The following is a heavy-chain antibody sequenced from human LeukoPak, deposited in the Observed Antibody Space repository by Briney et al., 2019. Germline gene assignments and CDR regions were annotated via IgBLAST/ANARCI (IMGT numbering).Heavy chain of an antibody. V-gene: IGHV3-21*01. D-gene: IGHD2-21*02. CDR3: ARLYCGGDCYSNYYYYMDV. CDR1: GFTFSSYG. Sequence: PGGSLRLSCAASGFTFSSYGMTWVRQAPGKGLEWVSSISSSSSYIYYADSVKGRFTISRDNAKNSLYLQMNSLRAEDTAVYYCARLYCGGDCYSNYYYYMDVWGKGTTVTVSS. CDR2: ISSSSSYI. J-gene: IGHJ6*03.